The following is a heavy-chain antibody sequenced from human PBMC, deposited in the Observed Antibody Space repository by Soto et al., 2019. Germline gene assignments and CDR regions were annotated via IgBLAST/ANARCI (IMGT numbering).Heavy chain of an antibody. V-gene: IGHV4-34*01. CDR2: INHSGTT. J-gene: IGHJ4*02. CDR3: ARGSDYTSSFYY. Sequence: ASETVSLTCAVYGGSFSGYTWIWIRQPPGKGLEWIGEINHSGTTNHNPSLKSRVIISVDTSKKQFSLRLTSVTAADTAVYYCARGSDYTSSFYYWGQGTLGTVSS. CDR1: GGSFSGYT. D-gene: IGHD3-16*01.